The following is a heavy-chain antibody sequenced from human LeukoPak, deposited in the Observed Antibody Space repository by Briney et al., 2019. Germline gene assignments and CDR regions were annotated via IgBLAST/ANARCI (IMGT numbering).Heavy chain of an antibody. Sequence: SETLSLTCTVSGGSISSYYWSWIRQPPGKGLEWIGYIYYSGSTNYNPSLKSRVTISVDTSKNQFSLKLSSVTAADTAVYYCARLIPGQLRNYMDVWGKGTTVTVSS. CDR3: ARLIPGQLRNYMDV. J-gene: IGHJ6*03. D-gene: IGHD2-2*01. V-gene: IGHV4-59*08. CDR2: IYYSGST. CDR1: GGSISSYY.